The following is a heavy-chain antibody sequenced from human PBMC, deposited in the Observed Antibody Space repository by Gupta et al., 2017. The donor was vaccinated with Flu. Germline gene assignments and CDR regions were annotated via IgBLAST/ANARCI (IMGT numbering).Heavy chain of an antibody. CDR2: IFYGGTS. CDR1: GGSVTNGSDYS. Sequence: QLQLQESGPGLVKPSETLSLSCRVSGGSVTNGSDYSWGWIRQSPGKGPEWIGSIFYGGTSYHKPSLRSRVTFSVDPSKSEVSLKMTSVTAADTAVYFWVRQWLLWGFDSWGQGTLVTVSS. J-gene: IGHJ4*02. V-gene: IGHV4-39*01. D-gene: IGHD7-27*01. CDR3: VRQWLLWGFDS.